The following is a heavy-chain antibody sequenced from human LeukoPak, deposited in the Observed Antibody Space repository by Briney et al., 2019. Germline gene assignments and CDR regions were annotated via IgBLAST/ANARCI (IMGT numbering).Heavy chain of an antibody. Sequence: GGSLRLSCAASGFTFSDYYMSWIRQAPGKGLEWVSYISSSGSTIYYADSVKGRFTISRDDAKNSLYLQMNSLRAEDTAVYYCARDHRSGSYRDHWGQGTLVTVSS. CDR3: ARDHRSGSYRDH. V-gene: IGHV3-11*01. CDR1: GFTFSDYY. D-gene: IGHD1-26*01. J-gene: IGHJ4*02. CDR2: ISSSGSTI.